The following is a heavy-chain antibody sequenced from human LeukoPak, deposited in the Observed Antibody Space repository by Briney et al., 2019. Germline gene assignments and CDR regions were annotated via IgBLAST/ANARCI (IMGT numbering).Heavy chain of an antibody. CDR3: ARARKSGGITMIRGVKDRGWFDP. Sequence: GGSLRLSCAASGFTFSSYEMNWVRLAPGKGLEWVSYISESGSAIYYADSVKGRFTISRDNAKNSLYLQMNSLRAEDTAVYYCARARKSGGITMIRGVKDRGWFDPWGQGTLVTVSS. CDR1: GFTFSSYE. D-gene: IGHD3-10*01. J-gene: IGHJ5*02. CDR2: ISESGSAI. V-gene: IGHV3-48*03.